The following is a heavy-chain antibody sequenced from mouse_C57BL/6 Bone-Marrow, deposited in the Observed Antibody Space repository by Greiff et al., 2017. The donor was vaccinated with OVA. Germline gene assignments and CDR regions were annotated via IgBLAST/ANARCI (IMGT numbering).Heavy chain of an antibody. J-gene: IGHJ1*03. D-gene: IGHD4-1*01. V-gene: IGHV5-4*01. CDR2: ISDGGSYT. Sequence: EVKLVESGGGLVKPGGSLKLSCAASGFTFSSYAMSWVRQTPEKRLEWVATISDGGSYTYYPDNVKGRFTISRDNAKNTLYLQMSHLKYEDTARYYCVRDQNGRYWNFVGWGTGTTVTVS. CDR1: GFTFSSYA. CDR3: VRDQNGRYWNFVG.